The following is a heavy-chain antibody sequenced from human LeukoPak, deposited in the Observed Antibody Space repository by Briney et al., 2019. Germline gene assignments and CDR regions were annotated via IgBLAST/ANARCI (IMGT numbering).Heavy chain of an antibody. D-gene: IGHD3-16*02. CDR1: GYTFTSYG. J-gene: IGHJ4*02. CDR2: ISAYNGNT. CDR3: ARGPYDYVWGSYRYTGGYYFDY. V-gene: IGHV1-18*01. Sequence: ASVKVSCKASGYTFTSYGISWVRQAPGQGLEWMGWISAYNGNTNYAQKPQGRVTMTTDTSTSTAYMELRSLRSDDTAVYYCARGPYDYVWGSYRYTGGYYFDYWGQGTLVTVSS.